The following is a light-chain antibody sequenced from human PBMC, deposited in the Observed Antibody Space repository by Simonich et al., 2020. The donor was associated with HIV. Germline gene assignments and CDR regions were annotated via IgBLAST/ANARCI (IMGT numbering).Light chain of an antibody. CDR2: WAS. J-gene: IGKJ5*01. V-gene: IGKV4-1*01. Sequence: DIVMTQSPDSLAVSLGERATFNCKSSRSVLYSSNNKNYLAWYQHKPGQPPKLLIYWASSRESGVPDRFSGSGSGTDFTLTISSLQAEDVAVYYCQQYYSTPFTFGQGTRLEIK. CDR3: QQYYSTPFT. CDR1: RSVLYSSNNKNY.